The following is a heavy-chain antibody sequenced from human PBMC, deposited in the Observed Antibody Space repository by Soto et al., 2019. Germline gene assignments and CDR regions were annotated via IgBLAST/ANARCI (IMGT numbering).Heavy chain of an antibody. V-gene: IGHV3-21*01. D-gene: IGHD3-9*01. Sequence: PGGSLRLSCAASGFTFSSYSMNWVRQAPGKGLEWVSSISSSSSYIYYADSVKGRFTISRDNAKNSLYLQMNSLRAEDTAVYYCARVLRYLKYYFDYWGQGTLVTVS. J-gene: IGHJ4*02. CDR2: ISSSSSYI. CDR1: GFTFSSYS. CDR3: ARVLRYLKYYFDY.